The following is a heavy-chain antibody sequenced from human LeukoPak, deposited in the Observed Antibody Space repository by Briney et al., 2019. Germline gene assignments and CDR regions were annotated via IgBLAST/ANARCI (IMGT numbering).Heavy chain of an antibody. V-gene: IGHV3-53*01. J-gene: IGHJ4*02. D-gene: IGHD5-18*01. CDR3: ARSAARPRGYSYGYTAVHFDY. CDR1: GFTVSSNY. Sequence: AGGSLRLSCAASGFTVSSNYMSWVRQAPGKGLEWVSVIYSGGSTYYADSVKGRFTISRDNSKNTLYLQMNSLRAEDTAVYYCARSAARPRGYSYGYTAVHFDYWGQGTLVTVSS. CDR2: IYSGGST.